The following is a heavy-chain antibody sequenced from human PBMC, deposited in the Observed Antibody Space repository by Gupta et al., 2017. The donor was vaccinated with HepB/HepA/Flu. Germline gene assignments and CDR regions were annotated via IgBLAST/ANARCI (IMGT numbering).Heavy chain of an antibody. J-gene: IGHJ3*01. D-gene: IGHD3-9*01. CDR3: ARVHLDTLTGVYSGSFDV. Sequence: QVQLQQWGAGLLKPSETLSLTCAVSGGSLSGSYWSWIRQSPGKGLEWIEEINHSGSTKYNPSLKSRVTISVDTSKNQFSLKLSSVTAADTAVYYCARVHLDTLTGVYSGSFDVWGQGTVVTVSS. CDR1: GGSLSGSY. V-gene: IGHV4-34*01. CDR2: INHSGST.